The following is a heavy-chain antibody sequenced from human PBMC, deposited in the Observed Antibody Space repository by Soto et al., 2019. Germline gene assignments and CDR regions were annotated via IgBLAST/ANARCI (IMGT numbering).Heavy chain of an antibody. CDR3: TRGDPDTWLQES. D-gene: IGHD5-12*01. V-gene: IGHV3-21*01. CDR1: GFTFSTHS. J-gene: IGHJ5*02. CDR2: ISTSSTYI. Sequence: WGSLRLSCAASGFTFSTHSMYWVRQAPGKGLEWVSSISTSSTYIDYSDSVKGRFNISRDNAKNSAYLQMNSLRVEDTAVYYWTRGDPDTWLQESWGRETLVNISP.